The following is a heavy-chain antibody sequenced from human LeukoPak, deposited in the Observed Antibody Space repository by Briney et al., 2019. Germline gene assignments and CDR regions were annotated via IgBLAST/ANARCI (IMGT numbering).Heavy chain of an antibody. J-gene: IGHJ4*02. V-gene: IGHV4-34*01. CDR3: ARRYYYNLGSFPFDF. D-gene: IGHD3-10*01. CDR2: IHNSGTT. Sequence: SETLSLTCAVSGGPFSGYFWSWIRQSSGKGLEWIGEIHNSGTTNYNPSLNSRVTISEDTSKNQFYLSLSSVTAADTAVYYCARRYYYNLGSFPFDFWGQGTLVTVSS. CDR1: GGPFSGYF.